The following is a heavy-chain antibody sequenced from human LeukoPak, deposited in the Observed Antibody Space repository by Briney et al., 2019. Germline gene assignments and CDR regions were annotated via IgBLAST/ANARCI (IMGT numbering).Heavy chain of an antibody. V-gene: IGHV1-8*01. CDR1: GYTFTSYD. J-gene: IGHJ6*03. D-gene: IGHD6-13*01. Sequence: ASVKVSCKASGYTFTSYDINWVRQATGQGLEWMGWMNPNSGNTGYAQKFQGRVTITRNTSISTAYMELSSLRSEDTAVYYCARAGIAAAARTYYYYYYYMGVWGKGTTVTVSS. CDR3: ARAGIAAAARTYYYYYYYMGV. CDR2: MNPNSGNT.